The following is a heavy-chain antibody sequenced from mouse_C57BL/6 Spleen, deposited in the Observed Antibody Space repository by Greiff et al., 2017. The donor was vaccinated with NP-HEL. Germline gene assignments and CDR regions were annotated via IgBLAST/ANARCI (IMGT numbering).Heavy chain of an antibody. CDR3: ARSLITTVVARYFDV. CDR2: IDPNSGGT. J-gene: IGHJ1*03. D-gene: IGHD1-1*01. Sequence: QVQLQQPGAELVKPGASVQLSCKASGYTFTSYWMHWVKQRPGRGLEWIGRIDPNSGGTKYNEKFKSKATLTVDKPSSTAYMQRSSLTSEDSAVYFCARSLITTVVARYFDVWGTGTTVTVSS. CDR1: GYTFTSYW. V-gene: IGHV1-72*01.